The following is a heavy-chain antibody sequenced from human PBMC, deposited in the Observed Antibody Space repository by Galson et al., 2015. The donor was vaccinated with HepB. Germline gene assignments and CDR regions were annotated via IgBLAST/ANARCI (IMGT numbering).Heavy chain of an antibody. Sequence: SLRLSCAASGFTFRRTTMTWVRQAPGKGLEWVSTMSGSGDTTYYADSVKGRFTISRDNSKNTLYLQMNRLRVDDTALYYCAKVLDGDFVYDYFYGLDIWGRGTTVTVPS. D-gene: IGHD3-16*01. V-gene: IGHV3-23*01. CDR1: GFTFRRTT. J-gene: IGHJ6*02. CDR3: AKVLDGDFVYDYFYGLDI. CDR2: MSGSGDTT.